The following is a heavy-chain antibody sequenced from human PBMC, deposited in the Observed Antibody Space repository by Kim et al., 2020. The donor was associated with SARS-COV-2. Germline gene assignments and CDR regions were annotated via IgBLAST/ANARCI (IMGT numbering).Heavy chain of an antibody. CDR3: ARAAPLTSCYSCYFDY. V-gene: IGHV3-21*01. Sequence: SVKGRFTTSRDNAKNSLYLQMNSLRAEDTAVYYCARAAPLTSCYSCYFDYWGQGTLVTVSS. D-gene: IGHD2-2*02. J-gene: IGHJ4*02.